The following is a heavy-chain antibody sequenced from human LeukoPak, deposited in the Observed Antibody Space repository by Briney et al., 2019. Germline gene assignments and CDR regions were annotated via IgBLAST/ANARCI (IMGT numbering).Heavy chain of an antibody. Sequence: ASVKVSCKASGYTFTSYDINWVRQAPGQGLEWMGGIIPIFGTANYAQKFQGRVTITADESTSTAYMELSSLKYEDTAVYYCARDVPHLYWGQGTLVTVSS. CDR2: IIPIFGTA. CDR3: ARDVPHLY. J-gene: IGHJ4*02. V-gene: IGHV1-69*13. CDR1: GYTFTSYD.